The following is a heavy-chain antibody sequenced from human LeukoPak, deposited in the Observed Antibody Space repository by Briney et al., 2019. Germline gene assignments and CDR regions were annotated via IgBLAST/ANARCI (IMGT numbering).Heavy chain of an antibody. J-gene: IGHJ3*02. V-gene: IGHV3-48*03. Sequence: GGSLRLSCAASGFTFDDYGMSWVRQAPGKGLEWVSYISSSGSTIYYADSVKGRFTISRDNAKNSLYLQMNSLRAEDTAVYYCARERYSSSWYVAFDIWGQGTMVTVSS. CDR3: ARERYSSSWYVAFDI. CDR2: ISSSGSTI. CDR1: GFTFDDYG. D-gene: IGHD6-13*01.